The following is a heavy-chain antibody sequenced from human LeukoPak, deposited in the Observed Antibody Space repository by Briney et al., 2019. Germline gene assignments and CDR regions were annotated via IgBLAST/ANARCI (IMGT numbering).Heavy chain of an antibody. Sequence: PGGSLRLPCAASGFTISSYGMHWVRQAPGKGLEWVAVIWYDGSNKYYADSVKGRFTISRDNSKNTLYLQMNSLRAEDTAVYYCARVMVRGVPYFDYWGQGTLVTVSS. D-gene: IGHD3-10*01. J-gene: IGHJ4*02. CDR3: ARVMVRGVPYFDY. V-gene: IGHV3-33*01. CDR2: IWYDGSNK. CDR1: GFTISSYG.